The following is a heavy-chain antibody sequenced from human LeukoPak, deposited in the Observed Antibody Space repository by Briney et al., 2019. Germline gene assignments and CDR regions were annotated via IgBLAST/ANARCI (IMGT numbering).Heavy chain of an antibody. CDR1: GGSFSGYY. CDR3: ASGGYCSSTSCYTNWFDP. D-gene: IGHD2-2*02. J-gene: IGHJ5*02. Sequence: PSETLSLTCAVYGGSFSGYYWTWIRQPPGKGLEWIGEINHSGSTNYNPSLKSRVTISVDTSKNQFSLKPTSVTAADTAVYYCASGGYCSSTSCYTNWFDPWGQGTLVIVSS. CDR2: INHSGST. V-gene: IGHV4-34*01.